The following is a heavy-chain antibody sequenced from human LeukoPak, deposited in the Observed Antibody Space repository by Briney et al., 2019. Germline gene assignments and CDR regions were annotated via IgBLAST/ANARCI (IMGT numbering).Heavy chain of an antibody. CDR3: AENMVRGVIITTNDY. CDR2: ISGSGGSK. Sequence: GGSLRLSCAASGFTFSSYGMSWVRQAPGKGLEWVSAISGSGGSKYYADSVKGRFTISRDNSKNTLYLQMNSLRAEDTAVYYCAENMVRGVIITTNDYWGQGTLVTVSS. CDR1: GFTFSSYG. J-gene: IGHJ4*02. D-gene: IGHD3-10*01. V-gene: IGHV3-23*01.